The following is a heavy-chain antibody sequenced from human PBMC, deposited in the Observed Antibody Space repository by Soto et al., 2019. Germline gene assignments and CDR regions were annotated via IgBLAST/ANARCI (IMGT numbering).Heavy chain of an antibody. CDR3: ASAQPGDPNGMDV. CDR1: GCTFSSYA. Sequence: GAAVKVSCKASGCTFSSYAISWVRQAPGQGLEWMGGIIPIFGTANYAQKFQGRVTITADESTSTAYMELSSLRSEDTAVYYCASAQPGDPNGMDVWGQGTTVTVSS. J-gene: IGHJ6*02. D-gene: IGHD2-21*02. V-gene: IGHV1-69*13. CDR2: IIPIFGTA.